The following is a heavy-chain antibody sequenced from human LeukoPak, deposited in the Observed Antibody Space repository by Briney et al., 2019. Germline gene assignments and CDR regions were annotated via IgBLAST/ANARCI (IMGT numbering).Heavy chain of an antibody. CDR2: ISSTTTYT. Sequence: GGSLRLSCAASGFTFSDYYMSWIRQAPGKGLEWVSYISSTTTYTYYADSVKGRFTISRDNSKNTLYLQMNSLRAEDTAVYYCAKDPSGALGAFDIWGQGTMVTVSS. V-gene: IGHV3-11*05. D-gene: IGHD7-27*01. J-gene: IGHJ3*02. CDR3: AKDPSGALGAFDI. CDR1: GFTFSDYY.